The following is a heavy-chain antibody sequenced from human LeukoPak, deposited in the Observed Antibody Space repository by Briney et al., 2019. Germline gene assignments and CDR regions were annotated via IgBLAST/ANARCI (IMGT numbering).Heavy chain of an antibody. CDR3: ARETDDYGDYLAFDI. V-gene: IGHV3-21*01. J-gene: IGHJ3*02. CDR2: ISSDSHYI. Sequence: KSGGSLRLSCAASGFTFSSYGMDWVRQAPGKGLEWVSSISSDSHYIYYADSLKGRFTISRDNAKNSLYLQMNSLRAEDTAVYYCARETDDYGDYLAFDIWGQGTMVTVSS. CDR1: GFTFSSYG. D-gene: IGHD4-17*01.